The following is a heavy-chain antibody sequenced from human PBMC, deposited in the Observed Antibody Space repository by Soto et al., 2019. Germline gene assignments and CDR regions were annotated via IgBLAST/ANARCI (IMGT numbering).Heavy chain of an antibody. CDR2: INHSGST. D-gene: IGHD3-22*01. V-gene: IGHV4-34*01. CDR3: ARDYYVSSGYYHDYSGMDD. J-gene: IGHJ6*02. CDR1: GGYGGSFSGYY. Sequence: QMQLQQWGAGLLKPSETLFLTCAVYGGYGGSFSGYYWSWIRELPGKELVTIGEINHSGSTNYNPSLKSRVTISVESSTNQFALMMISVTAADTAVYFCARDYYVSSGYYHDYSGMDDWGQATTVTVSS.